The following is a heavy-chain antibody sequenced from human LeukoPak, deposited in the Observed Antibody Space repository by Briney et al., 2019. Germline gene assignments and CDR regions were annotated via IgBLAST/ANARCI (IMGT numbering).Heavy chain of an antibody. CDR1: GGSVSNYY. V-gene: IGHV4-59*08. CDR3: ARCSRGTSVGMDV. CDR2: IYYSGNT. J-gene: IGHJ6*02. Sequence: SETLSLTCSVSGGSVSNYYWTWIRQPPGKGLEWIGYIYYSGNTNYNPSLKSRVTISLDTSKNQLSLKLTSVTAADTAVYYCARCSRGTSVGMDVWGQGTTVTVSS. D-gene: IGHD1-1*01.